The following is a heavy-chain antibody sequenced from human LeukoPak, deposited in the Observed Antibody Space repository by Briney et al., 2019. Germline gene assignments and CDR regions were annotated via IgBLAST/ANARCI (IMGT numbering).Heavy chain of an antibody. J-gene: IGHJ4*02. CDR2: IKQDGSEK. V-gene: IGHV3-7*01. D-gene: IGHD1-1*01. CDR1: GFTFSSYW. Sequence: GGSLRLSCAASGFTFSSYWMSWVRQAPGKGLEWVANIKQDGSEKYYVDSVKGRFTISRDNAKNSLYLQMNSLRAEGTAVYYCARDLELAGYYFDYWGQGTLVTVSS. CDR3: ARDLELAGYYFDY.